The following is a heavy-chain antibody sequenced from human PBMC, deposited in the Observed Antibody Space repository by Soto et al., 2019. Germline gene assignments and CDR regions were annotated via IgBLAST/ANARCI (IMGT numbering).Heavy chain of an antibody. Sequence: EVQLLESGGDLVQPGGSLRLSCVASGFTFSDYVMSWVRQVPGKGLEWVSSNSDGGERTDYRDSVRGRFTISRDNARFTLHLQMNSLRVDDTAIYFCARDRSTDFGLDVWGQGTTVTVSS. J-gene: IGHJ6*02. V-gene: IGHV3-23*01. CDR2: NSDGGERT. CDR1: GFTFSDYV. CDR3: ARDRSTDFGLDV. D-gene: IGHD3-3*01.